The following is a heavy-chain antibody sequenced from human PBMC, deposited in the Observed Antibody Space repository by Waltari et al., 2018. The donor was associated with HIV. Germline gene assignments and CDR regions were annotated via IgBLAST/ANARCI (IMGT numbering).Heavy chain of an antibody. CDR3: AKDGIAARYYYYYGMDV. CDR2: ISGSGGST. D-gene: IGHD6-6*01. J-gene: IGHJ6*02. CDR1: SYA. V-gene: IGHV3-23*01. Sequence: SYAMSWVRQAPGKGLEWVSAISGSGGSTYYADSVKGRFTISRDNSKNTLYLQMNSLRAEDTAVYYCAKDGIAARYYYYYGMDVWGQGTTVTVSS.